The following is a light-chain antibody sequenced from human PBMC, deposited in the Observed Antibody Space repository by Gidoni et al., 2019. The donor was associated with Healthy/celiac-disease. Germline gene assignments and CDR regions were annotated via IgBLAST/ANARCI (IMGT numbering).Light chain of an antibody. Sequence: ELVLTQSPGTLSLSPGERATLSCRASQSVGSNSLAWYQQKPGQAPRLLMYGASSRATGIPDRFSGSGSGTDFALTISRLEPEDFAVYYCQQYGSSSWTFGQGTKVEIK. CDR2: GAS. CDR3: QQYGSSSWT. CDR1: QSVGSNS. J-gene: IGKJ1*01. V-gene: IGKV3-20*01.